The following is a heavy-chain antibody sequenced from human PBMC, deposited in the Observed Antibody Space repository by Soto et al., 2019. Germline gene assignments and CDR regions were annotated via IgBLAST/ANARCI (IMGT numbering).Heavy chain of an antibody. V-gene: IGHV3-53*01. CDR1: GFTGSSNY. D-gene: IGHD6-19*01. Sequence: GGSLRLSCAASGFTGSSNYISWVRQAPGKGLEWVSVIYSGGSTYYADSVKGRFTISRDNSKNTLYLQMNSLRAEDTAVYYCARVGAVAFDAFDIWGQGTMVNVSS. J-gene: IGHJ3*02. CDR3: ARVGAVAFDAFDI. CDR2: IYSGGST.